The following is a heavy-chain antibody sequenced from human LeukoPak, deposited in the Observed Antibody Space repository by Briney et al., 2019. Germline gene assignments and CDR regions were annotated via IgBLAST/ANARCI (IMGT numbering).Heavy chain of an antibody. CDR1: GFTFSSYS. J-gene: IGHJ6*03. CDR3: ARDSWVRGTIFGVVIEQVEYYMDV. Sequence: PGGSLRLSCAASGFTFSSYSMNWVRQAPGKGLEWVSYISSGSSTIYYADSVKGRFTISRDNAKNSLYLQMNSLRAEDTAVYYCARDSWVRGTIFGVVIEQVEYYMDVWGKGTTVTVSS. CDR2: ISSGSSTI. D-gene: IGHD3-3*01. V-gene: IGHV3-48*01.